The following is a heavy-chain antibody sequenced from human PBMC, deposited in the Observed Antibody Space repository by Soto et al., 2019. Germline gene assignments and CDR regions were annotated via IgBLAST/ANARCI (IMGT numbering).Heavy chain of an antibody. D-gene: IGHD4-17*01. CDR1: GFTFSSYS. Sequence: GGSLRLSCAASGFTFSSYSMNWVRQAPGKGLEWVSSISSSSSYIYYADSVKGRFTISRDNAKNSLYLQMNSLRAEDTAVYYCARAYGDYGYYFDYWGQGTLVTVSS. CDR3: ARAYGDYGYYFDY. CDR2: ISSSSSYI. J-gene: IGHJ4*02. V-gene: IGHV3-21*01.